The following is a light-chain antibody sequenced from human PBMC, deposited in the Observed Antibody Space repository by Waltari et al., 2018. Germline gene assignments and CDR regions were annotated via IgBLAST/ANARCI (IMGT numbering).Light chain of an antibody. J-gene: IGLJ1*01. Sequence: QSVLPQPPSASGTPGQRVTISCSGSSPNIGSNPVNWYQQLPGTAPKLLIYSTSQRPSGVPDRFSGSKSGTSASLAISGLQSEDEADYYCAAWDDSLNGLYVFGTGTKVTVL. V-gene: IGLV1-44*01. CDR1: SPNIGSNP. CDR2: STS. CDR3: AAWDDSLNGLYV.